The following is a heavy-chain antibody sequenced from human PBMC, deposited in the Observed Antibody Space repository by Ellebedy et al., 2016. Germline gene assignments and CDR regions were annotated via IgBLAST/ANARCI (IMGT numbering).Heavy chain of an antibody. CDR2: ISWDGGST. J-gene: IGHJ3*02. V-gene: IGHV3-43*01. Sequence: GGSLRLSXAASGFTFSSYSMNWVRQAPGKGLEWVSLISWDGGSTYYADSVKGRFTISRDNSKNSLYLQMNSLRTEDTALYYCAKERVLPVAADDAFDIWGQGTMVTVSS. CDR3: AKERVLPVAADDAFDI. CDR1: GFTFSSYS. D-gene: IGHD6-19*01.